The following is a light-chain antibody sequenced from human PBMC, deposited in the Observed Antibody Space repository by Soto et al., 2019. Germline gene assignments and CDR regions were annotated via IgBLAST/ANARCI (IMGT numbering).Light chain of an antibody. Sequence: SYVLTQPPSVSVAPGQTARISCGGDNIGNKGVHWYQQKPGQAPVLVLFDDRDRPSGIPERFSGSNSGNTATLTVSRVDAGDEADYYCQVWDRASDHVVFGGGTKLTVL. CDR1: NIGNKG. CDR2: DDR. J-gene: IGLJ2*01. CDR3: QVWDRASDHVV. V-gene: IGLV3-21*02.